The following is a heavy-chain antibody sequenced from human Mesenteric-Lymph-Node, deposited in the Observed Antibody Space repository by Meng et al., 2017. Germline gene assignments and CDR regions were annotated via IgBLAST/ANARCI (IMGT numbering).Heavy chain of an antibody. J-gene: IGHJ3*02. V-gene: IGHV3-23*01. Sequence: GESLKISCAASGFTFTNYAMSWVRQVPGKGLEWVSAISGSGGSTYYADSVKGRFTISRDNSKNTLYLQMNSLRAEDTAVYYCASPAALDAFDIWGQGTMVTVSS. D-gene: IGHD2-2*01. CDR1: GFTFTNYA. CDR3: ASPAALDAFDI. CDR2: ISGSGGST.